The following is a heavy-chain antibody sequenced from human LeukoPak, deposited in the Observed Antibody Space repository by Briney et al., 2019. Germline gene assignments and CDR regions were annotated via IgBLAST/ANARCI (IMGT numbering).Heavy chain of an antibody. CDR2: IYSGGST. CDR3: ARLTGDLYFDY. CDR1: GFTVSSNY. V-gene: IGHV3-53*01. J-gene: IGHJ4*02. Sequence: QSGGSLRLSCAASGFTVSSNYMSWVRQAPGKGLEWVSVIYSGGSTYYADSVKGRFTISRDNSKNTLYLQMNSLRAEDTAVYYCARLTGDLYFDYSGQGTLVTVSS. D-gene: IGHD7-27*01.